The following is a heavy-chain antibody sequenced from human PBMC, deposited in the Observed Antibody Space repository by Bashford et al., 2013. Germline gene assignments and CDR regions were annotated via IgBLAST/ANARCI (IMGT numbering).Heavy chain of an antibody. Sequence: GGSLRLSCVVSGFTFSNFAMTWVRQAPGKGLEWVSLISGSDNTTYNADSVKGRFTISRDNSKNTLYLQMNSLRAEDTAVYYCARDSTDGSFDSWGQGTLVTVSS. J-gene: IGHJ4*02. D-gene: IGHD2-2*01. CDR3: ARDSTDGSFDS. CDR1: GFTFSNFA. V-gene: IGHV3-23*01. CDR2: ISGSDNTT.